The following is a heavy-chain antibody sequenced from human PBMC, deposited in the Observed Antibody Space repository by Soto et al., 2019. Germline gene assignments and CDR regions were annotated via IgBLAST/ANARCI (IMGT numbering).Heavy chain of an antibody. CDR1: GFTFSSYA. Sequence: EVQLLESGGGLVQPGGSLRLSCAASGFTFSSYAMSWVRQAPGKGLEWVSAISGSGGSTYYADSVKGRFTISRDNSKNTLYLQMNSLRAEDTAVYYCASLSGSYFAGGSYWGLGTLVTVSS. CDR2: ISGSGGST. CDR3: ASLSGSYFAGGSY. D-gene: IGHD1-26*01. V-gene: IGHV3-23*01. J-gene: IGHJ4*02.